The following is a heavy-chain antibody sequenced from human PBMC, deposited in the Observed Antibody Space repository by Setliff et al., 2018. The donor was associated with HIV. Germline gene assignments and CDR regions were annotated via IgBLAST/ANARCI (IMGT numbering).Heavy chain of an antibody. CDR1: GFTFSTSA. CDR3: AAGGGSRFSPTAFDI. D-gene: IGHD1-26*01. CDR2: VSVGSGAS. J-gene: IGHJ3*02. V-gene: IGHV1-58*01. Sequence: ASVKVSCKAFGFTFSTSAVQWVRQSRGEPLEWIGWVSVGSGASNYPQKFQERVTISTDISTSTAYMELSSLRPEDTALYYCAAGGGSRFSPTAFDIWGRGTVVTVSS.